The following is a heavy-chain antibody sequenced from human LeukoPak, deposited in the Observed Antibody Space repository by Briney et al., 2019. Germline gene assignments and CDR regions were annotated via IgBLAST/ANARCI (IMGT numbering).Heavy chain of an antibody. J-gene: IGHJ4*02. D-gene: IGHD6-13*01. CDR2: ISAYNGDT. Sequence: GASVKVSCKATGYTFSNYGISWVRQAPGHGHEWMGWISAYNGDTNYAQELQGRVTMTTDTSTSTAYMELRSLRSDDTAVYYCARPAERQLRYYFDYWGQGTLVTVSS. CDR1: GYTFSNYG. CDR3: ARPAERQLRYYFDY. V-gene: IGHV1-18*01.